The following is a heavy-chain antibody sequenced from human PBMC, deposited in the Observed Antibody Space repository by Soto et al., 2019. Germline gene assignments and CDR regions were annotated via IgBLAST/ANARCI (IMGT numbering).Heavy chain of an antibody. J-gene: IGHJ6*02. CDR2: ISAYNGNT. D-gene: IGHD1-1*01. CDR3: ARVWVGTTFAYYYGTDV. CDR1: GYTFTTYG. V-gene: IGHV1-18*01. Sequence: QVQLVQSGAEVKKPGASVKVSCKASGYTFTTYGINWVRQAPGQGLEWMGWISAYNGNTNYAQKLQGRVTMTTDTSTSTAYMELRSLRSDDTAVYYCARVWVGTTFAYYYGTDVWGQGTTVTVSS.